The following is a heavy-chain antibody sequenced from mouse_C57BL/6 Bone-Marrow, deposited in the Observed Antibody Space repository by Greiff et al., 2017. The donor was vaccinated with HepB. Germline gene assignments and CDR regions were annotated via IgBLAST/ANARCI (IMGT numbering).Heavy chain of an antibody. V-gene: IGHV3-6*01. CDR1: GYSITSGYY. CDR3: AIITTVVDDY. CDR2: ISYDGSN. J-gene: IGHJ2*01. Sequence: DVKLQESGPGLVKPSQSLSLTCSVTGYSITSGYYWNWIRQFPGNKLEWMGYISYDGSNNYNPSLKNRISITRDTSKNQFFLKLNSVTTEDTATYYCAIITTVVDDYWGQGTTLTVSS. D-gene: IGHD1-1*01.